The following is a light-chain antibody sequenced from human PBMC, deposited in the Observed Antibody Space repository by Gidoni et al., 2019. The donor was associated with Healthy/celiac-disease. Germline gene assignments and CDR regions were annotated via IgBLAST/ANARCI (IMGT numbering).Light chain of an antibody. CDR3: MRALQTPT. CDR1: QSLLHSNGYNY. J-gene: IGKJ4*01. Sequence: IVMTQSPLSLPVTPGEPASISCRSSQSLLHSNGYNYLDWYLQKPGQSPQLLIYLGSNRASGVPDRFSGSGSGTDFTLKISRVEAEDVGVYYCMRALQTPTFGGGTKVQIK. V-gene: IGKV2-28*01. CDR2: LGS.